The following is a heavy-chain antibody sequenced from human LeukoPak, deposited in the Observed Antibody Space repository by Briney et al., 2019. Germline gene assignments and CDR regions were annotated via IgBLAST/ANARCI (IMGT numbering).Heavy chain of an antibody. D-gene: IGHD7-27*01. CDR1: GGSISSYY. J-gene: IGHJ4*02. CDR3: ARDKWGIDYFDY. V-gene: IGHV4-59*01. CDR2: IYYSGST. Sequence: SETLSLTCTVSGGSISSYYWSWIRQPPGKGLEWIGYIYYSGSTSYNPSLKSRVTISVDTSKNQFSLKLSSVTAADTAVYYCARDKWGIDYFDYWGQGTLVTVSS.